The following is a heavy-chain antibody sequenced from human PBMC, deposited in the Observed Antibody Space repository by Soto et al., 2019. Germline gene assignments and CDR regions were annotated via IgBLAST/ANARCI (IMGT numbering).Heavy chain of an antibody. CDR3: ARGEKRIAARHYSSSCMYV. D-gene: IGHD6-6*01. CDR1: GGSFSGYY. Sequence: PSETLSLTCAVYGGSFSGYYWSWIRQPPGKGLEWIGEINHSGSTNYSPSLKSRVTISVDTSKNQFSLKLSSVTAAYTAVYYCARGEKRIAARHYSSSCMYVWSRGSTVTVSS. V-gene: IGHV4-34*01. CDR2: INHSGST. J-gene: IGHJ6*02.